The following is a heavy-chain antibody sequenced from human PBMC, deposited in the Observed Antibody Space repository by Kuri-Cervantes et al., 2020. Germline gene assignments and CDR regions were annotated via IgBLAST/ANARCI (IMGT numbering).Heavy chain of an antibody. J-gene: IGHJ6*01. CDR3: ARDGLRNVPITMVRGGYGMGV. CDR1: GFIFSNSD. V-gene: IGHV3-19*01. Sequence: GGSLRLSCAASGFIFSNSDMNWVRQAPGKGLEWVSGVSWNGSRTQYADSVKGRFSISRDNSRNFLYQQMNRLRPEDMAVYYCARDGLRNVPITMVRGGYGMGVWGQGNTV. D-gene: IGHD3-10*01. CDR2: VSWNGSRT.